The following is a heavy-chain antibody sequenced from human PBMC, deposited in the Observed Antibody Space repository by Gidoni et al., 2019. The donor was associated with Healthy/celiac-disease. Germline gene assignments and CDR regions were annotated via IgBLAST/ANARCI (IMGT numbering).Heavy chain of an antibody. D-gene: IGHD2-15*01. J-gene: IGHJ1*01. V-gene: IGHV3-74*01. CDR2: IDCDGSST. CDR1: GITFSSYW. Sequence: EVQLVESGGGFVQPGGSLRLSCAASGITFSSYWMHWVCQAQGKGRVWVSRIDCDGSSTSYADSVKGRFTISRDNAKNTLYLQMNSLRAEDTAVYDCARWTTLLTPPEYFQHWGQGTLVTVSS. CDR3: ARWTTLLTPPEYFQH.